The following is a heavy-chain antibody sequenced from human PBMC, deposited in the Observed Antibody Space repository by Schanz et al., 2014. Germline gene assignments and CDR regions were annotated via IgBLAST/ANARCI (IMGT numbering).Heavy chain of an antibody. CDR1: GGTFSTYT. CDR3: ASSGAGYSSSWDFDY. CDR2: IIPILGIA. J-gene: IGHJ4*02. Sequence: QVQLVQSGAEVKKPGSSVKVSCKASGGTFSTYTISWVRQAPGQGLEWMGRIIPILGIANYAQKFQGRVTITADKSTFTAYMDVSSLRFEDATVYYCASSGAGYSSSWDFDYWGQGTLVTVSS. V-gene: IGHV1-69*02. D-gene: IGHD6-13*01.